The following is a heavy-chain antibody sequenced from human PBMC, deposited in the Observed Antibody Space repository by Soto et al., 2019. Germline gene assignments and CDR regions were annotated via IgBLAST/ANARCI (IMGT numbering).Heavy chain of an antibody. CDR1: GFTFSNAW. D-gene: IGHD3-3*01. V-gene: IGHV3-15*01. CDR3: TTGFYDFWSGYYTGYFDS. Sequence: PGGSLRLSCAASGFTFSNAWMSWVRQAPGKGLEWVGRIKSKTDGGTTDYAAPVKGRFTISRDDSKNTLYLQMNSLKTEGTAVYYCTTGFYDFWSGYYTGYFDSWGQGTLVTVSS. CDR2: IKSKTDGGTT. J-gene: IGHJ4*02.